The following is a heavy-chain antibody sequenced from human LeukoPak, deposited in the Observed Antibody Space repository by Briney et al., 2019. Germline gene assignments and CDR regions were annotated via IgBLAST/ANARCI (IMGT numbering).Heavy chain of an antibody. V-gene: IGHV3-30*02. Sequence: GESLRLSCTASGFTFSDYAMHWVRQAPGKGLEWVAFVRYDGSIKYYADSLKGRFTISRDNSKSTLYLQMDSLRSDDTAAYYCARCVGRKDHYYYMDVWGTGTTVTVSS. J-gene: IGHJ6*03. CDR3: ARCVGRKDHYYYMDV. CDR1: GFTFSDYA. CDR2: VRYDGSIK.